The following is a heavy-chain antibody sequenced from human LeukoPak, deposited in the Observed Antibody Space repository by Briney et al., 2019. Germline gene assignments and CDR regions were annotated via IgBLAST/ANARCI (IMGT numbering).Heavy chain of an antibody. CDR3: ARGRTIFGVGTYDY. J-gene: IGHJ4*02. CDR1: GGSFSGYY. Sequence: SETLSLTCAVYGGSFSGYYWSWIRQPPGKGLEWIGEIDHSGSTNYNPSLKSRVTISVDTSKNQFSLKLSSVTAADTAVYYCARGRTIFGVGTYDYWGQGTLVTVSS. D-gene: IGHD3-3*01. CDR2: IDHSGST. V-gene: IGHV4-34*01.